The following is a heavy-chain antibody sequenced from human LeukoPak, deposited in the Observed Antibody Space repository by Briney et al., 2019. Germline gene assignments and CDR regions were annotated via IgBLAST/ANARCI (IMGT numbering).Heavy chain of an antibody. J-gene: IGHJ6*03. CDR2: IRYDGSNK. D-gene: IGHD3-10*01. CDR1: GFTFSSYG. CDR3: AKDSFLGLRFGELNMYYYYMDV. Sequence: GGSLRLSCAASGFTFSSYGMHWVRQAPGKGLEWVAFIRYDGSNKYYADSVKGRFTISRDNSKNTLYLQMNSLRAEDTAVYYCAKDSFLGLRFGELNMYYYYMDVWGKGTTVTISS. V-gene: IGHV3-30*02.